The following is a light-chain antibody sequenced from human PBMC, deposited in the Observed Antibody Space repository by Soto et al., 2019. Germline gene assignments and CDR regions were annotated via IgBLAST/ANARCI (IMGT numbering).Light chain of an antibody. CDR1: SSHVRAYEL. V-gene: IGLV2-23*01. J-gene: IGLJ2*01. Sequence: QSALGHPASVSRSPGQSIHISCIRSSSHVRAYELVSWYQQCPGTATRLIIYENMRRLSGIDSRFSGFKYGNTAALTPSALRAEEESNYHCCSYAGNRIVVFRGGTKVTVL. CDR3: CSYAGNRIVV. CDR2: ENM.